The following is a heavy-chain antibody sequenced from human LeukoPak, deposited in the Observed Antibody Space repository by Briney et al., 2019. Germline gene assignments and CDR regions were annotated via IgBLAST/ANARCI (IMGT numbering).Heavy chain of an antibody. CDR2: IYYSGST. CDR3: ARDAGTMVRGVIIGAFDI. D-gene: IGHD3-10*01. CDR1: GGSISSYY. Sequence: PSETLSLTCTVSGGSISSYYWSWIRQPPGKGLEWIGYIYYSGSTNYNPSLKSRVTISVDTSKNQFSLKLNSVTAADTAVYYCARDAGTMVRGVIIGAFDIWGQGTMVTVSS. V-gene: IGHV4-59*01. J-gene: IGHJ3*02.